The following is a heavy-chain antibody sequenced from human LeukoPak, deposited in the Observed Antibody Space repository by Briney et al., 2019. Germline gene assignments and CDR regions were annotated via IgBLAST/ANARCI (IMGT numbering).Heavy chain of an antibody. CDR1: GFTFSSYE. CDR3: AIMHGYYDGSGYWVQ. V-gene: IGHV3-48*03. Sequence: GGSLRLSCAASGFTFSSYEMNWVRQTPGKGLEWVSYISSSGSTKFYADSVKGRFTISRDNPRNTLYMQMNSLRDEDTAVYYCAIMHGYYDGSGYWVQWGQGTLVTVSS. D-gene: IGHD3-22*01. CDR2: ISSSGSTK. J-gene: IGHJ1*01.